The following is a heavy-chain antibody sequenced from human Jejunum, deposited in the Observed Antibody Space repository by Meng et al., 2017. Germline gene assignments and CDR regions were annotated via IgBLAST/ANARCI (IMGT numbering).Heavy chain of an antibody. V-gene: IGHV3-7*01. CDR2: IKEDGSEK. D-gene: IGHD3-22*01. J-gene: IGHJ4*02. CDR1: GFPFSTYW. Sequence: GGSLRLSCAASGFPFSTYWMSWVRQAPGKGLEWVAKIKEDGSEKYYVDSVKGRFTISRDNAKNSLYLQMDSLRVEDTALYFCARGGYQFEYWGQGTLVTVSS. CDR3: ARGGYQFEY.